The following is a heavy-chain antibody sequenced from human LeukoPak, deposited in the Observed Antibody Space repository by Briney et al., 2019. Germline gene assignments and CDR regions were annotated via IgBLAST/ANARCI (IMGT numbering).Heavy chain of an antibody. CDR2: INTNTGNP. J-gene: IGHJ4*02. V-gene: IGHV7-4-1*02. Sequence: ASVKVSCKASGYTFTSYAMNWARQAPGQGLEWMGWINTNTGNPTYAQGFTGRFVFSLDTSVSTAYLQISSLKAEDTAVYYCARSMQQQLVRTGDYWGQGTLVTVSS. CDR3: ARSMQQQLVRTGDY. CDR1: GYTFTSYA. D-gene: IGHD6-13*01.